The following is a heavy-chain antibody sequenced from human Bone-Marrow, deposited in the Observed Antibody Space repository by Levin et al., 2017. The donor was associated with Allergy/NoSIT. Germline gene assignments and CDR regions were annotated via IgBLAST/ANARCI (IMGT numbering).Heavy chain of an antibody. CDR1: GFTFSLSA. CDR2: VSGGGDRT. V-gene: IGHV3-23*01. J-gene: IGHJ5*02. Sequence: GGSLRLSCAASGFTFSLSAMNWVRQAPGKGLEWVSAVSGGGDRTHYADSVKGRFTISRDNSKNILSLQMNMLTAEDTAVYYCAKSPKIAATGVSWFDPWGQGTLVTVSS. D-gene: IGHD6-25*01. CDR3: AKSPKIAATGVSWFDP.